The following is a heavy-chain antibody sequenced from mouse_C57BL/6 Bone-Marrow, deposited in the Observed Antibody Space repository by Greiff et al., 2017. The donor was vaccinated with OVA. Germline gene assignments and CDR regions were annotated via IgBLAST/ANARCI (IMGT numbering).Heavy chain of an antibody. CDR3: TRSFYDYDLAWFAY. CDR2: IDPENGGT. CDR1: GYTFTDYE. D-gene: IGHD2-4*01. V-gene: IGHV1-15*01. J-gene: IGHJ3*01. Sequence: QVQLQQSGAELVRPGASVTLSCKASGYTFTDYEMHWVKQTPVHGLEWIGAIDPENGGTAYNQKFKGKAILTADKSSSTAYMELRSLTSEDSAVYYCTRSFYDYDLAWFAYWGQGTLVTVSA.